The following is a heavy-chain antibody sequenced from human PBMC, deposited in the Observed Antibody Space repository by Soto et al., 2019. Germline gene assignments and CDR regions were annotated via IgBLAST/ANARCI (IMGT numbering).Heavy chain of an antibody. D-gene: IGHD6-19*01. J-gene: IGHJ3*02. CDR2: INHSGST. CDR3: ARAYYNSGWYWAFHI. CDR1: GGSFSGYY. Sequence: PSETRSLTCAVYGGSFSGYYWSWIRQPPGKGLEWIGEINHSGSTNYNPSLKSRVTISVDTSKNQFSLKLSSVTAADTAVYFCARAYYNSGWYWAFHIWGQGTMVTVSS. V-gene: IGHV4-34*01.